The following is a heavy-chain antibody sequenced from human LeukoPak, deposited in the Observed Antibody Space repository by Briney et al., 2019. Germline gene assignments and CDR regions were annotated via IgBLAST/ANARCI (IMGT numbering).Heavy chain of an antibody. Sequence: PSETLSLTCAVSNYFISSGYFWGWIRQSPGKGLEWIGSVVHRGTTTYNPSLKSRVTISVDTSKNQFSLKLSSVTAADTAVYYCARATRYDYVWGSYRFPYNWFDPWGQGTLVTVSS. CDR3: ARATRYDYVWGSYRFPYNWFDP. D-gene: IGHD3-16*02. V-gene: IGHV4-38-2*01. CDR1: NYFISSGYF. CDR2: VVHRGTT. J-gene: IGHJ5*02.